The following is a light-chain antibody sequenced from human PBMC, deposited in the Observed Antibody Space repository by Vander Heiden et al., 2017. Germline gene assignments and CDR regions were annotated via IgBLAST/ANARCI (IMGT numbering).Light chain of an antibody. CDR2: DES. CDR1: TTGSQS. Sequence: SYVLTKPPSVSVAPGQSARITWGGNTTGSQSVNWYQQKTGAAPVLGRYDESGRPSGIPERFSGSNSGNTATLTISRVEAGDEADYYCQVWDSSSDHVVFGGGTKLTVL. J-gene: IGLJ2*01. V-gene: IGLV3-21*02. CDR3: QVWDSSSDHVV.